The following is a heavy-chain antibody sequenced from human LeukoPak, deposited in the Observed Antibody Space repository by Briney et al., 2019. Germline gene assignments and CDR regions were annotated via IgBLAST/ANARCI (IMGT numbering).Heavy chain of an antibody. CDR3: ARDRRDGFNGGMDV. Sequence: SETLSLTCTVSGGSISSYYWSWIRQPPGKGLKWIGYIYYSGSTNYNPSLKSRVTISVDTSKNQFSLKLNSVTAADTAVYYCARDRRDGFNGGMDVWGQGTTVTVSS. J-gene: IGHJ6*02. CDR2: IYYSGST. V-gene: IGHV4-59*01. CDR1: GGSISSYY. D-gene: IGHD5-24*01.